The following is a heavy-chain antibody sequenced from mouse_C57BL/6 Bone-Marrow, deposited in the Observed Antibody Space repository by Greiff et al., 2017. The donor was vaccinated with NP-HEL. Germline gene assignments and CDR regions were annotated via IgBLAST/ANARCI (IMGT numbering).Heavy chain of an antibody. D-gene: IGHD1-1*01. Sequence: ESGPGLVKPSQSLSLTCSVTGYSITSGYYWNWIRQFPGNKLEWMGYISYDGSNNYNPSLKNRISITSDTSKNQFFLKLNSVTTEDTATYYCAREPSITTVVARDYYAMDDWGQGTSVTVSS. J-gene: IGHJ4*01. CDR2: ISYDGSN. CDR1: GYSITSGYY. V-gene: IGHV3-6*01. CDR3: AREPSITTVVARDYYAMDD.